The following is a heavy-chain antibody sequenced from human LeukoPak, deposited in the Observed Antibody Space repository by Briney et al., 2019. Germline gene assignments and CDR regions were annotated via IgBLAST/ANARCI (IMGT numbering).Heavy chain of an antibody. CDR1: GFTVSSNY. J-gene: IGHJ4*02. CDR2: ISYDGSNK. Sequence: GGSLRLSCAASGFTVSSNYMSWVRQAPGKGLEWVAVISYDGSNKYYADSVKGRFTISRDNSKNTLYLQMNSLRAEDTAVYYCAKDIPRSGYDYGLDYWGQGTLVTVSS. CDR3: AKDIPRSGYDYGLDY. D-gene: IGHD5-12*01. V-gene: IGHV3-30*18.